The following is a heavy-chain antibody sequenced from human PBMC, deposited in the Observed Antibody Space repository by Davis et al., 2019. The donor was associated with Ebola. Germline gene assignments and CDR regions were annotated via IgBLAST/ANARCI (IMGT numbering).Heavy chain of an antibody. CDR3: TRVHVQQDV. V-gene: IGHV3-49*02. J-gene: IGHJ6*02. D-gene: IGHD2-2*01. Sequence: IRSKAYGGTTEYAASVKGRFTISRDDSKSIAYLQMNSLKTEDTAVYYCTRVHVQQDVWGQGTTVTVSS. CDR2: IRSKAYGGTT.